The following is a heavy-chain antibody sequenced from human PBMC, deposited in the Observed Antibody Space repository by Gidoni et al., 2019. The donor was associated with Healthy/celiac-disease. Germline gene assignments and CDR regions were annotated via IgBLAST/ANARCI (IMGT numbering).Heavy chain of an antibody. CDR3: AREGFWSGYYDY. J-gene: IGHJ4*02. CDR1: GGSISSYY. V-gene: IGHV4-59*01. Sequence: QVQLQESGPGLVQPSEPLSLTSTVSGGSISSYYWSWIRQPPGKGLEWIGYNYYSRSTNYNPTLKSRVTISVDTSKNQFSLKLSSVTAADTAVYYCAREGFWSGYYDYWGQGTLVTVSS. D-gene: IGHD3-3*01. CDR2: NYYSRST.